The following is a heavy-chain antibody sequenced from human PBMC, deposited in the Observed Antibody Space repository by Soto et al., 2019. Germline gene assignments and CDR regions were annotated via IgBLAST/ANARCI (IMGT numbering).Heavy chain of an antibody. Sequence: PSETLALTCTVSGASISRYYWSWIRQSPGKGLEWIGYLYNTGSTIYNPSLKSRVTISVDTSKNQFSLKMNSVTAADTAVYYCARHAPYCSSTSHCAYGMDVWGQGTTVT. CDR1: GASISRYY. J-gene: IGHJ6*02. CDR3: ARHAPYCSSTSHCAYGMDV. V-gene: IGHV4-59*01. CDR2: LYNTGST. D-gene: IGHD2-2*01.